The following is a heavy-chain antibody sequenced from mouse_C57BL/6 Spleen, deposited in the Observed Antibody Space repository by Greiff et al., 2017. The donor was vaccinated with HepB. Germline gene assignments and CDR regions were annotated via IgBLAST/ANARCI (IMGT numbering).Heavy chain of an antibody. V-gene: IGHV1-22*01. D-gene: IGHD1-1*01. J-gene: IGHJ1*03. CDR3: ANYYGSSYGYFDV. Sequence: EVKLMESGPELVKPGASVKMSCKASGYTFTDYNMHWVKQSHGKSLEWIGYINPNNGGTSYNQKFKGKATLTVNKSSSTAYMELRSLTSEDSAVYYCANYYGSSYGYFDVWGTGTTVTVSS. CDR2: INPNNGGT. CDR1: GYTFTDYN.